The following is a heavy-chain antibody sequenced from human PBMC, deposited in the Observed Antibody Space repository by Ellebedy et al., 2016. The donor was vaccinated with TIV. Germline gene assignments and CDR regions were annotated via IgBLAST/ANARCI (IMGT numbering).Heavy chain of an antibody. Sequence: GESLKISCAASGFTFSSYAMHWVRQAPGKGLEWVAVISYDGSNKYYADSVKGRFTISRDNSKNTLYLQMNSLRAEDTAVYYCARERLKAPNWFDPWGQGTLVTVSS. V-gene: IGHV3-30-3*01. CDR1: GFTFSSYA. D-gene: IGHD6-25*01. CDR2: ISYDGSNK. J-gene: IGHJ5*02. CDR3: ARERLKAPNWFDP.